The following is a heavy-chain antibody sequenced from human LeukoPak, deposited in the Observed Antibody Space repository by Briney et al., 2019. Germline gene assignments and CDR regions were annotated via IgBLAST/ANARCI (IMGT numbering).Heavy chain of an antibody. Sequence: GGSLRLSCAASGFTFSSYAMHWVRQAPGKGLEWVAVISYDGSNKYYADSVKGRFTISRDNSKNTLYLQMNSLRAEDTAVYYCARALWKYSSGCNDYWGQGTLVTVSS. CDR1: GFTFSSYA. V-gene: IGHV3-30-3*01. CDR2: ISYDGSNK. CDR3: ARALWKYSSGCNDY. D-gene: IGHD6-19*01. J-gene: IGHJ4*02.